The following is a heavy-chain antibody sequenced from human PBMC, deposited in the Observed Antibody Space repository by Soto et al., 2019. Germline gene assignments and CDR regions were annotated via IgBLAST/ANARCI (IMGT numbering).Heavy chain of an antibody. CDR1: GGSFSGYY. V-gene: IGHV4-34*03. CDR2: INHSGST. Sequence: SETLSLTCAVYGGSFSGYYWTWIRQPPGTGLEWIGEINHSGSTNYNPSLKSRVTISVDTSKNQFSLKLTSVTAADTAVYYCYPIISGSLGYWGQGTQVTVSS. J-gene: IGHJ4*02. CDR3: YPIISGSLGY. D-gene: IGHD3-10*01.